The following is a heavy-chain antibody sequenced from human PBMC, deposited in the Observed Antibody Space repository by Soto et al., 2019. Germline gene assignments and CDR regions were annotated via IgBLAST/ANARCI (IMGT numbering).Heavy chain of an antibody. CDR3: TRSLYTSSWYAGY. V-gene: IGHV4-38-2*01. CDR1: GYSISSGYY. CDR2: VYYSGTT. Sequence: SEALSLTCAVSGYSISSGYYWAWIRQPPGKGLEWIGSVYYSGTTYYNPSLKSRVTISIDTSKNQFSLKLTSVTAADTAVYYCTRSLYTSSWYAGYWGQGTLVTVSS. J-gene: IGHJ4*02. D-gene: IGHD6-13*01.